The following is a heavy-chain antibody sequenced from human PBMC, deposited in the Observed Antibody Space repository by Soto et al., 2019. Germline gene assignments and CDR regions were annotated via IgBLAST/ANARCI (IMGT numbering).Heavy chain of an antibody. V-gene: IGHV3-21*01. CDR3: AKGALRFLEWPRPYGMDV. CDR1: GFTFSDYS. J-gene: IGHJ6*02. Sequence: GGSLRLSCAASGFTFSDYSMNWVRQAPGKGLEWVASITSGSSYIYYADSVKGRFTISRDDAKSSVYLQMNSLGAEDTAVYYCAKGALRFLEWPRPYGMDVWGQGTTVTVSS. D-gene: IGHD3-3*01. CDR2: ITSGSSYI.